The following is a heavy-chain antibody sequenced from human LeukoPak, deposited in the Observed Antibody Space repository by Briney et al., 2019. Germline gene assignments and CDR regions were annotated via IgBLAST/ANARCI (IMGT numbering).Heavy chain of an antibody. D-gene: IGHD3-3*01. CDR1: GGSINSSSNSYY. CDR2: VSYSGTT. J-gene: IGHJ5*02. CDR3: ARESVLRFLEWLFAPFDP. V-gene: IGHV4-39*07. Sequence: SSETLSLTCTVSGGSINSSSNSYYWGWIRQTPGKGLEWIGCVSYSGTTYYNPSLKSRVTMSVDASRNQFSLKPSSVTAADTAVYFCARESVLRFLEWLFAPFDPWGQGTLVTVSS.